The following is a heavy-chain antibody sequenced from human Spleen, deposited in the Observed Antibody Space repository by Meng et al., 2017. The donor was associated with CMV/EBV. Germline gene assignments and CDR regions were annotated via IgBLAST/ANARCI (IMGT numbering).Heavy chain of an antibody. Sequence: SETLSLTCTVSGGSISSYYLSWIRQPPGKGLEWIGYIYYSGSTNYNPSLKSRVTISVDTSKNQFSLKLSSVTAADTAVYYCARVTYYDFWSGPWYFDYWGQGTLVTVSS. V-gene: IGHV4-59*01. CDR2: IYYSGST. J-gene: IGHJ4*02. CDR3: ARVTYYDFWSGPWYFDY. CDR1: GGSISSYY. D-gene: IGHD3-3*01.